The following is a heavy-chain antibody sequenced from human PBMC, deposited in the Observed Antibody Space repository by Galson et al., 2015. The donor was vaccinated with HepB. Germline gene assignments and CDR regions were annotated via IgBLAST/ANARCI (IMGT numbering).Heavy chain of an antibody. CDR3: AKERGWCFDY. CDR1: GFTFSSYA. CDR2: SSASGDIT. V-gene: IGHV3-23*01. J-gene: IGHJ4*02. Sequence: SLRLSCAVSGFTFSSYAMAWVRQAPGMGLEWVASSSASGDITYYADSVKGRFTISRDKSKSTVSLHMNSLRAEDTAVYYCAKERGWCFDYWGQGTLVTVS. D-gene: IGHD6-19*01.